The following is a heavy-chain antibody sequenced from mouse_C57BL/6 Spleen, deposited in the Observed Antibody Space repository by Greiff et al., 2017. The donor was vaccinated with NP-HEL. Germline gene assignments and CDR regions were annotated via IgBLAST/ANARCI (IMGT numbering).Heavy chain of an antibody. CDR1: GFNIKNTY. CDR2: IDPANGNT. CDR3: ARSLLRTYYFDY. Sequence: EVQRVESVAELVRPGASVKLSCTASGFNIKNTYMHWVKQRPEQGLEWIGRIDPANGNTKYAPKFQGKATITADTSSNTAYLQLSSLTSEDTAIYYCARSLLRTYYFDYWGQGTTLTVSS. V-gene: IGHV14-3*01. D-gene: IGHD1-1*01. J-gene: IGHJ2*01.